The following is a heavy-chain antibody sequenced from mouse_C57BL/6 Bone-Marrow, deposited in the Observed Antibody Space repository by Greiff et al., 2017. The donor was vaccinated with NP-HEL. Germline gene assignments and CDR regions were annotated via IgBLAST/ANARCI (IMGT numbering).Heavy chain of an antibody. V-gene: IGHV1-69*01. CDR3: ARFGDGYYWYFDV. D-gene: IGHD2-3*01. Sequence: VQLQQPGAELVMPGASVKLSCKASGYTFTSYWMHWVKQRPGQGLEWIGEIDPSDSYTNYNQKFKGKSTLTVDKSSSTAYMQLSSLTSEDSAVYYCARFGDGYYWYFDVWGTGTTVTVSS. CDR1: GYTFTSYW. J-gene: IGHJ1*03. CDR2: IDPSDSYT.